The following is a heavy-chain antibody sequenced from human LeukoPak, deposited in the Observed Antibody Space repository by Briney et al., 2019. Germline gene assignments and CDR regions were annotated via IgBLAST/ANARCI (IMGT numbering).Heavy chain of an antibody. CDR1: GFTFSSYA. D-gene: IGHD6-19*01. Sequence: HPGGSLRLSCAASGFTFSSYAMHWVRQAPGKGLEWVAVISYDGSNKYYADSVKGRFTISRDNSKNTLYLQMNSLRAEDTAVYYCARGIGSGWFGGDWFDPWGQGTLVTVSS. CDR3: ARGIGSGWFGGDWFDP. CDR2: ISYDGSNK. V-gene: IGHV3-30-3*01. J-gene: IGHJ5*02.